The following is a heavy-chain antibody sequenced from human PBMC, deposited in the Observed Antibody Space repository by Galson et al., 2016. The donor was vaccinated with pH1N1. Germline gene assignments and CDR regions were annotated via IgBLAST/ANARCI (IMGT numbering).Heavy chain of an antibody. V-gene: IGHV3-30*18. Sequence: SLRLSCAASGFTFSSYGMHWVRQAPGKGLEWVTIISYDGSNKYYADSVKGRLTISRDNSKNTLYLQMNSLRAEDTAVYYCAKDQSPFWRVVIPAADPQYFDYWGQGTLVTVSS. D-gene: IGHD2-2*01. J-gene: IGHJ4*02. CDR2: ISYDGSNK. CDR1: GFTFSSYG. CDR3: AKDQSPFWRVVIPAADPQYFDY.